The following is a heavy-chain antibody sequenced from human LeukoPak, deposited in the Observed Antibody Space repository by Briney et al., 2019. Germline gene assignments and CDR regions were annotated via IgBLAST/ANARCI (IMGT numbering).Heavy chain of an antibody. CDR1: GYTFIGYF. CDR3: ASGDSGDRPLNY. V-gene: IGHV1-2*02. CDR2: INPNTGSS. D-gene: IGHD4/OR15-4a*01. Sequence: GGSVNDSCKASGYTFIGYFLHWVGQAAARGLQWVGWINPNTGSSNSAQKVQGRVTMTRDTPISTAYMELSRLRSVDTAVYYCASGDSGDRPLNYWGQGTLVTVSS. J-gene: IGHJ4*02.